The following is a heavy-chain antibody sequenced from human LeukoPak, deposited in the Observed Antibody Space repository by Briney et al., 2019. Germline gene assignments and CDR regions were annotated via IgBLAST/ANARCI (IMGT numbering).Heavy chain of an antibody. CDR3: ARVSHDVWSSYYLFDY. Sequence: ASVKVSCKASGYTFTSYDITWVRQSPGQGLEWMGRINPNNGGTDFAQKFQGRVTMARDTSINTAYLVLNTLRSDDTAVYYCARVSHDVWSSYYLFDYWGQGTLVTVSS. J-gene: IGHJ4*02. CDR2: INPNNGGT. CDR1: GYTFTSYD. V-gene: IGHV1-2*06. D-gene: IGHD3-3*01.